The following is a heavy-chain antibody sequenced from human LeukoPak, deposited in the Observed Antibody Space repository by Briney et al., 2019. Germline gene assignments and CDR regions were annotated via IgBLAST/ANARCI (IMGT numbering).Heavy chain of an antibody. J-gene: IGHJ5*01. CDR2: IYYSGST. D-gene: IGHD4-17*01. V-gene: IGHV4-61*01. CDR3: AKHRENYGDSCLDDS. CDR1: GGSVSSGSYY. Sequence: PSETLSLTCTVSGGSVSSGSYYWSWIRQPPGKGLEWIGYIYYSGSTNYNPSLKSRVTISVDTSKNQFSLKLSSVTAADTAVYHCAKHRENYGDSCLDDSWGQGTLVTVSS.